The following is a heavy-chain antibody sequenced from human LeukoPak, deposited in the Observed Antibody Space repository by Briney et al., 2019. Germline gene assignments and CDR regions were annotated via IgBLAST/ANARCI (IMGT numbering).Heavy chain of an antibody. CDR3: EKDSHLDV. CDR2: IHSSGNS. CDR1: GFIVSNYH. V-gene: IGHV4-59*04. D-gene: IGHD2-15*01. Sequence: GSLRLSCAASGFIVSNYHMSWIRQLPGKGLEWIGNIHSSGNSFCNPSLKSRVTISVDTSKNQFSLKLSSVTAADTAVYYCEKDSHLDVWGQGTTVTVSS. J-gene: IGHJ6*02.